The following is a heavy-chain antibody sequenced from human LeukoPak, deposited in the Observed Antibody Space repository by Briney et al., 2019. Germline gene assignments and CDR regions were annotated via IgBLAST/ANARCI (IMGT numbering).Heavy chain of an antibody. CDR3: TTDYYYDSSGYYYGIDY. D-gene: IGHD3-22*01. J-gene: IGHJ4*02. Sequence: PGGSLRLSCAASGFTFSSYAMSWVRQAPGKGLEWVSAISGSGGSTYYADSVKGRFTISRDNAKNSLYLQMNSLKTEDTGVYYCTTDYYYDSSGYYYGIDYWGQGTLVTVSS. CDR2: ISGSGGST. V-gene: IGHV3-23*01. CDR1: GFTFSSYA.